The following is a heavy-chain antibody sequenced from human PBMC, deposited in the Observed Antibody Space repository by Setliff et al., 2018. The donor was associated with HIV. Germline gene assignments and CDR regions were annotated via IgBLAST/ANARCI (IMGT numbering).Heavy chain of an antibody. CDR1: GASIKTFY. Sequence: PSETLSLTCTVSGASIKTFYWSWIRQSPGKGLEWIGYVYNSGSINYNPSLKSRVTISVDTSNSQVSLKLTSVTAADTAVYYCARGGTSSNWFDPWGQGTLVTVSS. J-gene: IGHJ5*02. CDR2: VYNSGSI. CDR3: ARGGTSSNWFDP. V-gene: IGHV4-59*01. D-gene: IGHD1-26*01.